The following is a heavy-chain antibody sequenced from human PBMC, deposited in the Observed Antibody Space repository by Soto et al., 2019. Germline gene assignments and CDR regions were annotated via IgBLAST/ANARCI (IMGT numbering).Heavy chain of an antibody. V-gene: IGHV4-59*11. CDR3: ARQELIYYGMDV. CDR1: GDSITRHY. D-gene: IGHD1-7*01. Sequence: SETLSLTCTVSGDSITRHYWSWIRQPPGKGLEWIGYVSFNGHTNYNPSFRGRLTVSVDTSNTQFSLKLSSVTAADTAVYYCARQELIYYGMDVWGQGTTVTVSS. J-gene: IGHJ6*02. CDR2: VSFNGHT.